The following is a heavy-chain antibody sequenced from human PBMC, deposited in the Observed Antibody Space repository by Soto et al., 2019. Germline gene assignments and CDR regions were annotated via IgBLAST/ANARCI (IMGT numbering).Heavy chain of an antibody. CDR3: ARERPDGARLDP. Sequence: QVQLQESGPGLVKPSQTLSLTCTVSGGSISSGDYYWSWIRQPPGKGLEWIGYIYYSGSTYYSPSLKSRVTISVDTSKNPFSLKLRSVTAADTAVYYCARERPDGARLDPWGQGTLVTVSS. V-gene: IGHV4-30-4*01. CDR2: IYYSGST. CDR1: GGSISSGDYY. D-gene: IGHD6-6*01. J-gene: IGHJ5*02.